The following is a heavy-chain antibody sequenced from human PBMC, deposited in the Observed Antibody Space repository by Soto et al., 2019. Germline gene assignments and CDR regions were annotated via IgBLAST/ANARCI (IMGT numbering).Heavy chain of an antibody. CDR2: ISGSGGST. CDR1: GFTFSSYA. D-gene: IGHD6-13*01. V-gene: IGHV3-23*01. CDR3: ARMTHSSSCYLDAFDI. Sequence: EVQLLESGGGLVQPGGSLRLSCAASGFTFSSYAMSWVRQAPGKGLEWVSAISGSGGSTYYADSVKGRFTISGDNSETTVYLQTNSLSAEATGVYYCARMTHSSSCYLDAFDIWGQGTRVTVSS. J-gene: IGHJ3*02.